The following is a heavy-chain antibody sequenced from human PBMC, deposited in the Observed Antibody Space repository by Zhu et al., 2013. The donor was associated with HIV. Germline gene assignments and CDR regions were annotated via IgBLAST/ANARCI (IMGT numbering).Heavy chain of an antibody. CDR3: ARDLGRYCSSTSCRGAFVMYNWFDP. D-gene: IGHD2-2*01. CDR1: GYTFTSYG. V-gene: IGHV1-18*01. CDR2: ISAYNGNT. J-gene: IGHJ5*02. Sequence: QVQLVQSGAEVKKPGASVKVSCKASGYTFTSYGISWVRQAPGQGLEWMGWISAYNGNTNYAQKLQGRVTMTTDTSTSTAYMELRSLRSDDTAVYYCARDLGRYCSSTSCRGAFVMYNWFDPWGQGTLVTVSS.